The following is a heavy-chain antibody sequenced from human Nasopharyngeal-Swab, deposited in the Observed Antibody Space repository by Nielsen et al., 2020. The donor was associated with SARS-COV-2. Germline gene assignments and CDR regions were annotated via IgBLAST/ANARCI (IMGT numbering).Heavy chain of an antibody. D-gene: IGHD2-2*01. Sequence: SETLSLTCTVSGGSISSYYWSWIRQPPGKGLEWIGYIYYSGSTNYNPSLKSRVTISADTSKNQFSLKLSSVTAADTAVYYCARSVPAAMNYYYYYMDVWGKGTTVTVSS. CDR3: ARSVPAAMNYYYYYMDV. J-gene: IGHJ6*03. V-gene: IGHV4-59*08. CDR2: IYYSGST. CDR1: GGSISSYY.